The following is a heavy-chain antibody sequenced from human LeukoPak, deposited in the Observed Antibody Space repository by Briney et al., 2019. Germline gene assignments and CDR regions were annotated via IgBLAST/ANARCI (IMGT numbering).Heavy chain of an antibody. V-gene: IGHV4-59*12. J-gene: IGHJ4*02. D-gene: IGHD3-10*01. CDR3: ARVDVLLWFGEALDYFDY. CDR2: IYYSGST. Sequence: SETLSLTSTVSGGSISSYYWSWIRQPPGKGLEWIGYIYYSGSTNYNPSLKSRVTISVDTSKNQFSLKLSSVTAADTAVYYCARVDVLLWFGEALDYFDYWGQGTLVTVSS. CDR1: GGSISSYY.